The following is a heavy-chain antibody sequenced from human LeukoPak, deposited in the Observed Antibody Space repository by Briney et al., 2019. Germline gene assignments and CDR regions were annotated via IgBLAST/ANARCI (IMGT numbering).Heavy chain of an antibody. J-gene: IGHJ4*02. V-gene: IGHV1-18*01. D-gene: IGHD4-17*01. Sequence: ASVKVSCKASGYTFTSYGISWVRQAPGQGLEWMGWISAYNGNTNYAQKLQGRVTMTTDTSTSTAYMELSSLRSEDTAVYYCARGHTRTTVTTLWGQGTLVTVSS. CDR2: ISAYNGNT. CDR3: ARGHTRTTVTTL. CDR1: GYTFTSYG.